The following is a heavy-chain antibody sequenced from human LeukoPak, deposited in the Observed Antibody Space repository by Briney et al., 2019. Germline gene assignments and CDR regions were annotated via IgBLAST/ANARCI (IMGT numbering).Heavy chain of an antibody. D-gene: IGHD3-3*01. CDR3: AKHIYGVVSIQQ. J-gene: IGHJ1*01. CDR1: GFTFSSYG. Sequence: GGSLRLSCAASGFTFSSYGMHWVRQAPGKGLEWVGRIRSKTDGGTTDYAVSVQGRFTISRDDSKNALYLQMSSLKTEDTAVYYCAKHIYGVVSIQQWGQGTLVTVSS. V-gene: IGHV3-15*01. CDR2: IRSKTDGGTT.